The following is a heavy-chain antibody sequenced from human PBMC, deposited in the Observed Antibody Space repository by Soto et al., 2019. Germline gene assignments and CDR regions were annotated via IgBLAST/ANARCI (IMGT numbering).Heavy chain of an antibody. CDR3: AHRKRIRRPLSVVVPAARGWFDP. J-gene: IGHJ5*02. Sequence: SGPTLVNPTHTLTLTCTLSGFSLSTSGVGVGWIRQPPGKALEWLALIYWDDDKRYSPSLKSRLTITKDTSKNQVVLTMTNMDTVNTATYYCAHRKRIRRPLSVVVPAARGWFDPWGQGTGGTDSS. CDR2: IYWDDDK. CDR1: GFSLSTSGVG. D-gene: IGHD2-2*01. V-gene: IGHV2-5*02.